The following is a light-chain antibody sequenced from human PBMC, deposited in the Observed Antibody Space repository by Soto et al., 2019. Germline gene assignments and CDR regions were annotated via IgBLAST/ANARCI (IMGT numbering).Light chain of an antibody. J-gene: IGKJ1*01. Sequence: EIVLTQSPGTLYLSRVERATLSCRASQSVSSSSLAWYQQNPGQAPRLLIYEASSRATGIPDRFSGSGSGTDFTLTISRLEPEDFAVYYCQQYRTFGQGTKVDIK. CDR1: QSVSSSS. V-gene: IGKV3-20*01. CDR3: QQYRT. CDR2: EAS.